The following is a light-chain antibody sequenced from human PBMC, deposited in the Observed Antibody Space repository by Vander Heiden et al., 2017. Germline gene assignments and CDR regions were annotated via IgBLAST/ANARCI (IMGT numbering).Light chain of an antibody. V-gene: IGKV1-39*01. Sequence: DLQMTQSPSSLSASVGDTVTVTCRASQTIGNSLHWYQQKPGKAPKLLIYSASNLQSGVPSRFSGSGSGTDFTLTISNLQPEDFATYYCQQSYSIPRTFGPGTNVDLK. J-gene: IGKJ3*01. CDR3: QQSYSIPRT. CDR2: SAS. CDR1: QTIGNS.